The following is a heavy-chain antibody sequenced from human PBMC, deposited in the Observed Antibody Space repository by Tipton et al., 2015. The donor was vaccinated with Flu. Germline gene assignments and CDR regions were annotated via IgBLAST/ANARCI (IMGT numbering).Heavy chain of an antibody. J-gene: IGHJ5*02. CDR2: VHRTGSP. CDR1: GDSIGSGYF. D-gene: IGHD4-11*01. Sequence: TLSLTCSVSGDSIGSGYFWGWIRQPPGKGLEWIGNVHRTGSPYYNPSLRCRVIMTVDGAKNPFSLRLTSVTATDTAVYYCVRRDYSNYVSEPKNWFDPWGPGTLVTVSS. CDR3: VRRDYSNYVSEPKNWFDP. V-gene: IGHV4-38-2*01.